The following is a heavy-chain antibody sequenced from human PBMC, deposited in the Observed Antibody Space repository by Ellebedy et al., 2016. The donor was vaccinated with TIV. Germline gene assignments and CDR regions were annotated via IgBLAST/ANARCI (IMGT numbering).Heavy chain of an antibody. Sequence: ASVKVSCKASGYTFTGYYMHWVRQAPGQGLEWMGWISVYNGNTNYAQKLQGRVTMTTDTSTRTAYMELRSLRSDDTSVYYCARDTNHYDSSGYTTDSYYYGMDVWGQGTTVTVSS. CDR2: ISVYNGNT. D-gene: IGHD3-22*01. CDR1: GYTFTGYY. J-gene: IGHJ6*02. V-gene: IGHV1-18*04. CDR3: ARDTNHYDSSGYTTDSYYYGMDV.